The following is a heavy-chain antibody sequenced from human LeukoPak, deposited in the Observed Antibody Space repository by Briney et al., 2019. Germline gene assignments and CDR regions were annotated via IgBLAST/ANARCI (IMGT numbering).Heavy chain of an antibody. D-gene: IGHD5-12*01. CDR1: GYTFTSYG. CDR2: IIPILGIA. J-gene: IGHJ3*02. Sequence: SVKVSCKASGYTFTSYGISWVRQAPGQGLEWMGRIIPILGIANYAQKFQGRVTITADKSTSTAYMELSSLRSEDTAVYYCAGGGYSNDAFDIWGQGTMVTVSS. CDR3: AGGGYSNDAFDI. V-gene: IGHV1-69*04.